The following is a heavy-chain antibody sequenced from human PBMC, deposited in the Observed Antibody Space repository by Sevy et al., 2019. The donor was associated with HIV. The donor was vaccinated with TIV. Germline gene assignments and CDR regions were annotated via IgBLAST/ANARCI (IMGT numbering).Heavy chain of an antibody. D-gene: IGHD5-18*01. J-gene: IGHJ3*02. CDR3: ARVSRGYSYGYEGSDVFDI. Sequence: GGSLRLSCEVSGFTFSSYVMHWVRQAPGKGLEWVAVISNDGSKKYYANSVKGRFTISRDNSKNTLFLQMNSLRAEDTAVYYCARVSRGYSYGYEGSDVFDIWGQGTMVTVSS. V-gene: IGHV3-30*04. CDR1: GFTFSSYV. CDR2: ISNDGSKK.